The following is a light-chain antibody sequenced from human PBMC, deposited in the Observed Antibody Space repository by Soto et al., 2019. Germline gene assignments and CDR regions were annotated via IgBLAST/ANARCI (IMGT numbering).Light chain of an antibody. V-gene: IGKV4-1*01. CDR2: WAS. Sequence: IVMTQSPDSLAVSLGERATVNCKSSQSLLSNSNNKNYLTWYQQKLGQPPKLLIYWASTRESGVPDRFSGSGSGTDFTLTISSLQAEDVAVYYCQQYYSAPLTFGGGTKVEIK. CDR1: QSLLSNSNNKNY. J-gene: IGKJ4*01. CDR3: QQYYSAPLT.